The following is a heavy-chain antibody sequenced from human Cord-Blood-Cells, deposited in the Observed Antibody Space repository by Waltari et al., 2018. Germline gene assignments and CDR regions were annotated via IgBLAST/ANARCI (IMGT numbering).Heavy chain of an antibody. J-gene: IGHJ3*02. CDR2: IYHSGST. Sequence: QVQLQESGPGLVKPSETLSLTCAVSGYSISSGYYWGWIRHPPGKGLEWIGSIYHSGSTYYNPSLKSRVTISVDTSKNQFSLKLSSVTAADTAVYYCARGKYGDYVPDDAFDIWGQGTMVTVSS. V-gene: IGHV4-38-2*01. D-gene: IGHD4-17*01. CDR3: ARGKYGDYVPDDAFDI. CDR1: GYSISSGYY.